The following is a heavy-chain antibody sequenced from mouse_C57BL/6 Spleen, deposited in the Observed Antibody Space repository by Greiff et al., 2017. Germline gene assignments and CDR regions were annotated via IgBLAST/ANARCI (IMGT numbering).Heavy chain of an antibody. V-gene: IGHV1-4*01. CDR3: ARGVFGGYYLDYAMDY. CDR1: GYTFTSYT. Sequence: QVQLKESGAELARPGASVKMSCKASGYTFTSYTMHWVKQRPGQGLEWIGYINPSSGYTKYNQKFKDKATLTADKSSSTAYMQLSSLTSEDSAVYYCARGVFGGYYLDYAMDYWGQGTSVTVSS. J-gene: IGHJ4*01. D-gene: IGHD2-3*01. CDR2: INPSSGYT.